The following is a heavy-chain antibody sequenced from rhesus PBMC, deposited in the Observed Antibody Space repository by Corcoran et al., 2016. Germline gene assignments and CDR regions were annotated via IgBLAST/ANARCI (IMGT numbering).Heavy chain of an antibody. J-gene: IGHJ4*01. V-gene: IGHV4-122*02. Sequence: QVQLQESGPAVVKHSETLSLTCAVSGGTIGSSNWWSWIRQPPGKGLEWIGYITYSGSTSYNPSLKSRVTISRDTSKNQFSLKLSSVTAADTAVYYCARRPGIVGTVRFDYWGQGVLVTVSS. CDR1: GGTIGSSNW. CDR2: ITYSGST. CDR3: ARRPGIVGTVRFDY. D-gene: IGHD5-24*01.